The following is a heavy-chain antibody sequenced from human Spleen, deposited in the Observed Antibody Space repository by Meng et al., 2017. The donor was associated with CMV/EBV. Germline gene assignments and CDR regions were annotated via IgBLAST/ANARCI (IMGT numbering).Heavy chain of an antibody. Sequence: SETLSLTCTVSGGSISTGDYYWSWIRQPPGKGLEWIGYIYYSGSTYYNLSLKSRVTISVDTSKNQFSLKLSSVTAADTAVYYCARVLTIFGVVIIPDWFDPWGQRTLVTVSS. CDR2: IYYSGST. V-gene: IGHV4-30-4*08. D-gene: IGHD3-3*01. J-gene: IGHJ5*02. CDR1: GGSISTGDYY. CDR3: ARVLTIFGVVIIPDWFDP.